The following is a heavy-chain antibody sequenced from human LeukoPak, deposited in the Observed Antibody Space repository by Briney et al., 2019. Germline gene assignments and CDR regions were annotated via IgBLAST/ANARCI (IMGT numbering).Heavy chain of an antibody. CDR2: IKQDGSQK. CDR3: ARGNDYGDRVGIYFDY. CDR1: GFTIRSYW. J-gene: IGHJ4*02. V-gene: IGHV3-7*03. Sequence: GGSLRLSCAASGFTIRSYWMSWVRQAPGKGPEWVANIKQDGSQKYYVDSVKGRFTISRDNAKNSLYLQINSLRAEDTAVYYCARGNDYGDRVGIYFDYWGQGTLVTVSS. D-gene: IGHD4-17*01.